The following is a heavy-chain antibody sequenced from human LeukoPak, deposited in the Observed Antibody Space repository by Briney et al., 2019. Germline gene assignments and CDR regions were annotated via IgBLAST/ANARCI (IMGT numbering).Heavy chain of an antibody. CDR1: GFTFSSYA. CDR3: AKDYDVLTGYHHDTWFGP. V-gene: IGHV3-23*01. Sequence: GGSLRLSCAASGFTFSSYAMCWVRPAPGEGLQWVSAITLIAVTTFYADSVKGRLTLSRDTSKSTLWLRMNSLRAEDTPVYFCAKDYDVLTGYHHDTWFGPWGKGTLVTDSP. D-gene: IGHD3-9*01. J-gene: IGHJ5*02. CDR2: ITLIAVTT.